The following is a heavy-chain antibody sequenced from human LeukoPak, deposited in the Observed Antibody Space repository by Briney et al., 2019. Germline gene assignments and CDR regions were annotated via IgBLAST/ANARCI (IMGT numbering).Heavy chain of an antibody. V-gene: IGHV1-2*02. Sequence: ASVTVSFKASVYTFIGYYIYWVRQAPGQGLEWMGWISPNHGGTTYAQRFRGRVTLTRDTSISTVYMELNRLRSDDTAVYYCVRGEEWELRNWGQGTLVTVSS. D-gene: IGHD1-26*01. CDR3: VRGEEWELRN. CDR2: ISPNHGGT. CDR1: VYTFIGYY. J-gene: IGHJ4*02.